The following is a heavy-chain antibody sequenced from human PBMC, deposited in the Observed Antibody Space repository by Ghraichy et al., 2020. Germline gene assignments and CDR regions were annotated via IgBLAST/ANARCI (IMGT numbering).Heavy chain of an antibody. J-gene: IGHJ4*02. CDR2: INHSGST. CDR1: GGSFSGYY. V-gene: IGHV4-34*01. Sequence: SETLSLTCAVYGGSFSGYYWSWIRQPPGKGLEWIGEINHSGSTNYNPSLKSRVTISVDTSKNQFSLKLSSVTAADTAVYYCARGEGGDYYDYVWGSYRYGPSLDYWGQGTLLTVSS. CDR3: ARGEGGDYYDYVWGSYRYGPSLDY. D-gene: IGHD3-16*02.